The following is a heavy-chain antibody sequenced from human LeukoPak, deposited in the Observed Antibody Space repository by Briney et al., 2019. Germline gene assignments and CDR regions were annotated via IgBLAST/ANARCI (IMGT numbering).Heavy chain of an antibody. CDR1: GYTFTAYY. CDR3: ATLWLGFDY. J-gene: IGHJ4*02. CDR2: INPNSGGT. Sequence: ASVKVSCKASGYTFTAYYMHWVRRVPGQGLEWMGWINPNSGGTKYAQKFQGRVTMTMDTPISTAYMELSSLRSDDTAVYYCATLWLGFDYWGQGTLVTVSS. V-gene: IGHV1-2*02. D-gene: IGHD6-19*01.